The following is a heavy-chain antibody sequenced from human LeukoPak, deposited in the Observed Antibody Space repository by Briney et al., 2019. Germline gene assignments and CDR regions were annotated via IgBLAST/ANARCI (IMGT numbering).Heavy chain of an antibody. V-gene: IGHV3-30*03. Sequence: GGSLRLSCAASGFTFSSYGMHWVRQAPGKGLEWVAVISYDGSNKYYADSVKGRFTISRDNSKNTLYLQMNGLRAEDTAVYYCAPPHEVATSWGQGTLVTVSS. CDR1: GFTFSSYG. D-gene: IGHD5-12*01. CDR3: APPHEVATS. J-gene: IGHJ4*02. CDR2: ISYDGSNK.